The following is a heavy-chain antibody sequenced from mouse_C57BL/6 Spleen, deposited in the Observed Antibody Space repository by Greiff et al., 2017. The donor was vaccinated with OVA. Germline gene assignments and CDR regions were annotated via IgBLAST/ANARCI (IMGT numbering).Heavy chain of an antibody. CDR3: ARPSYYSNSCFGV. CDR2: ISSGGSYT. D-gene: IGHD2-5*01. CDR1: GFTFSSYG. Sequence: EVKLVESGGDLVKPGGSLKLSCAASGFTFSSYGMSWVRQTPDKRLEWVATISSGGSYTYYPDSVKGRFTISRDNAKNTLYLQMSSLKSEDTAMYYCARPSYYSNSCFGVWGTGTTVTVSS. J-gene: IGHJ1*03. V-gene: IGHV5-6*01.